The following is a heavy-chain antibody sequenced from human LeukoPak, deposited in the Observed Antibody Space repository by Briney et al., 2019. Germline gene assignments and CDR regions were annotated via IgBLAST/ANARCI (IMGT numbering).Heavy chain of an antibody. CDR2: INPNSGGT. CDR1: GYTFTGYY. D-gene: IGHD3-9*01. CDR3: ARGGGLRYFDWSSPYYFDY. V-gene: IGHV1-2*02. Sequence: GASVKVSCKASGYTFTGYYMHWVRQAPGQGLERMGWINPNSGGTNYAQKFQGRVTMTRDTSISTAYMELSRLRSDDTAVYYCARGGGLRYFDWSSPYYFDYWGQGTLVTVSS. J-gene: IGHJ4*02.